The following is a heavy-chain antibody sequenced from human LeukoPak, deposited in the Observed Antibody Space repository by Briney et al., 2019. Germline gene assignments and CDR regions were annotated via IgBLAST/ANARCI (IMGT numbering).Heavy chain of an antibody. V-gene: IGHV4-59*08. CDR2: IYYSGST. D-gene: IGHD3-9*01. CDR3: ARQKTGKFDFDY. Sequence: SETPSLTCTVSGGSISSYYWSWIRQPPGKGLEWIGYIYYSGSTNYNPSLKSRVTISVDTSKNQFSLKLSSVTAADTAVYYCARQKTGKFDFDYWGQGTLVTVSS. CDR1: GGSISSYY. J-gene: IGHJ4*02.